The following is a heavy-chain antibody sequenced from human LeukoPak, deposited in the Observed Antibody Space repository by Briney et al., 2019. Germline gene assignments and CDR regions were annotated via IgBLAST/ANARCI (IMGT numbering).Heavy chain of an antibody. V-gene: IGHV3-7*01. CDR3: ARSHSLYYYDTSGPDAFDI. Sequence: GGSLRLSCAASGFTFSSYWMSWVRQAPGKGLELVANIKHDGSEKYYVDSVKGRFTISRDNAKNSLYLQMNSLRAEDTAVYYCARSHSLYYYDTSGPDAFDIWGQGTMVTVSS. D-gene: IGHD3-22*01. CDR2: IKHDGSEK. CDR1: GFTFSSYW. J-gene: IGHJ3*02.